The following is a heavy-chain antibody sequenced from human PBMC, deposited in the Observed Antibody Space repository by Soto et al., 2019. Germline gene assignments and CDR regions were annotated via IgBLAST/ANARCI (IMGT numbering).Heavy chain of an antibody. J-gene: IGHJ3*02. CDR3: AGKYGYGHYVWCFGAFDI. CDR1: GGTFSSYA. CDR2: IIPIFGTA. Sequence: ASGKVCYKASGGTFSSYAISWVRQAPGQGLEWMGGIIPIFGTANYAQKFQGRVTITADESTSTAYMELSSLRSEDTAVYYCAGKYGYGHYVWCFGAFDIWGQGTIFPVS. V-gene: IGHV1-69*13. D-gene: IGHD4-17*01.